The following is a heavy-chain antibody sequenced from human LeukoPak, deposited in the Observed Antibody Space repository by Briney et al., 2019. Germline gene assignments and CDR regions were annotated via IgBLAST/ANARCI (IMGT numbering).Heavy chain of an antibody. CDR1: GFTFSSYA. D-gene: IGHD3-22*01. Sequence: GSLRLSCAASGFTFSSYAMSWVRQAPGKGLEWVSAISGSGGSTYYADSVKGRFTISRDNSKNTLYLQMNSLRAEDTALYYCAKVKHYYDSSGPVDYWGQGTLVTVSS. CDR2: ISGSGGST. CDR3: AKVKHYYDSSGPVDY. J-gene: IGHJ4*02. V-gene: IGHV3-23*01.